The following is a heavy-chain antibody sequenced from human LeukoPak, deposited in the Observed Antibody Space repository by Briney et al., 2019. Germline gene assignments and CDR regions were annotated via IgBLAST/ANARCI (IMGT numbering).Heavy chain of an antibody. CDR2: ISPDGNIE. CDR3: AKEYGFFQGYDY. Sequence: PGGSLRLSCAASGFAFSSYAMSWVRQAPGKGLEWVTVISPDGNIEYYADSVRGRFDISRDNSKNTLYLEMNSLRAEDTAVYYCAKEYGFFQGYDYWGQGSLVTVSS. CDR1: GFAFSSYA. V-gene: IGHV3-30*18. J-gene: IGHJ4*02. D-gene: IGHD4-17*01.